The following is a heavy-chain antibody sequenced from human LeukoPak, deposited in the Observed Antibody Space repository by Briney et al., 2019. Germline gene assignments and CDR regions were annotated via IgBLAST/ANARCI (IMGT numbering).Heavy chain of an antibody. CDR1: GFTFSSYN. V-gene: IGHV3-48*01. CDR3: ARAYGGTLDY. Sequence: GGSLRLSCAASGFTFSSYNMNWVRQAPGKGLEWVSYISFSTSTMYYADSAKGRFTISRDNAKNSVYLQMNSLRAEDTAVYYCARAYGGTLDYWGQGTLVTVSS. D-gene: IGHD4-23*01. J-gene: IGHJ4*02. CDR2: ISFSTSTM.